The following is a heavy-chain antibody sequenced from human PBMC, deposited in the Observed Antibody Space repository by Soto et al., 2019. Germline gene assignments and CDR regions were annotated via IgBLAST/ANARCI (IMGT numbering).Heavy chain of an antibody. Sequence: EASVKVSCKASGYTFTSYDINWVRQATGQGLEWMGWMSPNSGATGYAQKFQGRVTMTRDTSISTAYMELSNLRSEDTAIYYCARGVDAGVDVWGQGSTVTVSS. V-gene: IGHV1-8*01. J-gene: IGHJ6*02. CDR1: GYTFTSYD. CDR2: MSPNSGAT. CDR3: ARGVDAGVDV. D-gene: IGHD1-1*01.